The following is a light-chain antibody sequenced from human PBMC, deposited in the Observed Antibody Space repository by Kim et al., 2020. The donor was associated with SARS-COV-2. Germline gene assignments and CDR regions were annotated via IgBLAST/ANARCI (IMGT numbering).Light chain of an antibody. V-gene: IGKV1-8*01. CDR2: AAS. J-gene: IGKJ4*01. CDR1: QGISSY. CDR3: QQYYSYPL. Sequence: SASTGDRVTMTCRASQGISSYLAWYQQRPGKAPKLLIYAASTLQSGVPSRFSGSGYGTDFTLTISCLQSEDFATYYCQQYYSYPLFGGGTKVDIK.